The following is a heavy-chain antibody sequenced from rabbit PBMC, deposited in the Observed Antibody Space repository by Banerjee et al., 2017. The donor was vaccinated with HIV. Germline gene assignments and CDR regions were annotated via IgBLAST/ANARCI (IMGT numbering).Heavy chain of an antibody. Sequence: QEQLVESGGGLVQPEGSLTLTCTASGFSFSSYYYMCWVRQAPGKGLEWIGCIYTGSGYTYYASWAKGRFTISKTSSTTVTLQMTSLTAADTATYFCAKSIDNTGSYMTDLRGPGTLVTVS. V-gene: IGHV1S45*01. CDR3: AKSIDNTGSYMTDL. CDR2: IYTGSGYT. D-gene: IGHD7-1*01. CDR1: GFSFSSYYY. J-gene: IGHJ4*01.